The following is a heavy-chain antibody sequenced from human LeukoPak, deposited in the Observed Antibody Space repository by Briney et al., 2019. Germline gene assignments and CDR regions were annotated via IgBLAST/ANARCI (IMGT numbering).Heavy chain of an antibody. D-gene: IGHD4-17*01. Sequence: AASVKVSCKASGYTFTSYYMHWVRHAPGQGLEWMGIINPSGGSTSYAQKFQGRVTMTRDTSTSTVYMELSSLRSEDTAVYYCARGQTTVTTPYYFDYWGQGTLVTVSS. CDR3: ARGQTTVTTPYYFDY. CDR2: INPSGGST. V-gene: IGHV1-46*01. J-gene: IGHJ4*02. CDR1: GYTFTSYY.